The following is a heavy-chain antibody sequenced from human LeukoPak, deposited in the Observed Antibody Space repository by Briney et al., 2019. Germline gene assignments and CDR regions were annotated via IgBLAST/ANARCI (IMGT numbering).Heavy chain of an antibody. Sequence: SETLSLTCTVSGGSISSSSYYWGWIRQPPGKGLEWIGSIYYSGGTYYNPSLKSRVTISVDTSKNQFSLKLSSVTAADTAVYYCASDGYDSSGYYVDWGQGTLVTVSS. CDR3: ASDGYDSSGYYVD. V-gene: IGHV4-39*07. J-gene: IGHJ4*02. D-gene: IGHD3-22*01. CDR2: IYYSGGT. CDR1: GGSISSSSYY.